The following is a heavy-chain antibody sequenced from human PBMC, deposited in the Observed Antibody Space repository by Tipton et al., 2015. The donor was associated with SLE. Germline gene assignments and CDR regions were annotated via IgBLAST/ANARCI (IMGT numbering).Heavy chain of an antibody. CDR1: GDSISSSSYY. J-gene: IGHJ4*02. CDR3: ARDEYRYDATGYHLLGHFDY. CDR2: VYYTGNT. D-gene: IGHD3-22*01. V-gene: IGHV4-39*07. Sequence: TLSLTCIVSGDSISSSSYYWGWIRQPPGKGLEWVGTVYYTGNTFYNPSLKSRVTISVDTSKNQFSLDLSSVTAADTAVYYCARDEYRYDATGYHLLGHFDYWGQGILVIVSS.